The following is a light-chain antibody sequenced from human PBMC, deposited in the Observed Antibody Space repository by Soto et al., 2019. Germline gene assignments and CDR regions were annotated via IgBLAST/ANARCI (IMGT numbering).Light chain of an antibody. V-gene: IGKV1-39*01. J-gene: IGKJ4*01. CDR3: QRSFSTPLT. Sequence: DIQMTQSPSSLSASVGDRVTITCRASQSISSYLHWYQQKPGKAPKLLIYAASSLQSGVPSRFSGSRSGTDFTLTISSLQPEDVATYYCQRSFSTPLTFGGGTKVEIK. CDR1: QSISSY. CDR2: AAS.